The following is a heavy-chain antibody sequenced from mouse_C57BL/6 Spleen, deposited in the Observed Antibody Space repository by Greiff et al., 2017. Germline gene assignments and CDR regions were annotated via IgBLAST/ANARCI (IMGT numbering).Heavy chain of an antibody. D-gene: IGHD1-1*01. CDR1: GYSFTSYY. Sequence: VQLQQSGPELVKPGASVKISCKASGYSFTSYYIHWVKQRPGQGLEWIGWIYPGSGNTKYNEKFKGKATLTADTSSSTAYMQLSSLTSEDSAVYYCARGGTVVATNYFDYWGQGTTLTVSS. CDR2: IYPGSGNT. J-gene: IGHJ2*01. V-gene: IGHV1-66*01. CDR3: ARGGTVVATNYFDY.